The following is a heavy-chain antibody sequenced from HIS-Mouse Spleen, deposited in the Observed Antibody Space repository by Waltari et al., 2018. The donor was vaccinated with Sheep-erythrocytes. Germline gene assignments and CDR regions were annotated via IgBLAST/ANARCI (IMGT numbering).Heavy chain of an antibody. J-gene: IGHJ2*01. CDR1: GFTFNSYG. CDR2: ISYDGSNK. V-gene: IGHV3-30*18. CDR3: AKDRGGYFDL. Sequence: QVQLVESGGGVVQPGRSLRLSCAASGFTFNSYGMHWVRQAPGKGLEWVAVISYDGSNKYYADSVKGRFTISRDNSKNTLYLQMNSLRAEDTAVYYCAKDRGGYFDLWGRGTLVTVSS. D-gene: IGHD3-10*01.